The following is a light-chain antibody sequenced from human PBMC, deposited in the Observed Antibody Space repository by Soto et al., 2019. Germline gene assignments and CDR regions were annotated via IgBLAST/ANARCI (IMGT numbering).Light chain of an antibody. V-gene: IGLV4-69*01. J-gene: IGLJ2*01. CDR3: QTWGTGSHVV. CDR2: INSDGSH. CDR1: SEHSTHA. Sequence: QLVLTQSPSASASLGASVRLTCTLSSEHSTHAIAWHQQQPEKGPRYLMKINSDGSHNKGDGIPDRFSGSTSGAERYLTISSLQSEDEADYYCQTWGTGSHVVFGGGTKVTVL.